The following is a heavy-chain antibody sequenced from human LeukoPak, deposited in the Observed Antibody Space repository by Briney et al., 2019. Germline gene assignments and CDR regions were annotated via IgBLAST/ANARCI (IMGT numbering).Heavy chain of an antibody. V-gene: IGHV4-39*01. CDR3: ARLRGVVVPIGVDY. CDR2: IYYSGST. Sequence: SETLSLTCTVSGGSISSSSYYWGWIRQPPGEGLEWIGSIYYSGSTYYNPSRKSRVTISVDTSKNQFSRKLSCVTAADTAVYYCARLRGVVVPIGVDYWGQGTLVTVSS. J-gene: IGHJ4*02. D-gene: IGHD2-21*01. CDR1: GGSISSSSYY.